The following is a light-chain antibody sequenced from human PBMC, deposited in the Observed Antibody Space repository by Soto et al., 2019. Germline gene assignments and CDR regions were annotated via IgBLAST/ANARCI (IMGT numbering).Light chain of an antibody. Sequence: EIVLTQSPATLSLSPAERANISCRASQSVSSYLARYQQKPGQAPRLLIYDTSNSATGIPARFSGSGSGTDFALTISSLVPEDFAVYYCQQRRAFGPGTKVDIK. CDR2: DTS. V-gene: IGKV3-11*01. CDR3: QQRRA. J-gene: IGKJ3*01. CDR1: QSVSSY.